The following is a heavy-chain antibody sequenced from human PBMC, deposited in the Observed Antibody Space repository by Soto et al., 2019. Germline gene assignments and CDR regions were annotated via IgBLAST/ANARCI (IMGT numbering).Heavy chain of an antibody. CDR1: GGSISSSNW. CDR3: ARYGSGVVVRGGYYYGMDV. V-gene: IGHV4-4*02. CDR2: IYHSGST. J-gene: IGHJ6*02. D-gene: IGHD2-21*01. Sequence: QVQLQESGPGLVKPSGTLSLTCAVSGGSISSSNWWSWVRQPPGKGLEWIGEIYHSGSTNYNPSLQSRVTISVDKAKNHFSLKLSSGTAADTAVYYCARYGSGVVVRGGYYYGMDVWGQGTTVTVSS.